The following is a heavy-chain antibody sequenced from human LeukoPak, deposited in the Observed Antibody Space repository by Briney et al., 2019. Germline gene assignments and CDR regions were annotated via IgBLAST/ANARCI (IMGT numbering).Heavy chain of an antibody. CDR2: IYYSGST. Sequence: SETLSLTCTVSGGSISSSSYYWGWIRQPPGKGLEWIGSIYYSGSTYYNPSLKSRVTISVDTSKNQFSLKLSSVTAADTAVYYCASSGEQWLARWGQGTLVTVSS. CDR3: ASSGEQWLAR. J-gene: IGHJ4*02. CDR1: GGSISSSSYY. V-gene: IGHV4-39*07. D-gene: IGHD6-19*01.